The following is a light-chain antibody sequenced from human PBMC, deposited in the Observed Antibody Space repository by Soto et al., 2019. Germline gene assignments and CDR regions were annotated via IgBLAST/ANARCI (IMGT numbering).Light chain of an antibody. CDR3: CSYAGTYTPVV. V-gene: IGLV2-11*01. J-gene: IGLJ2*01. Sequence: QSALTQPRSVSGSPGQSVTISCAGTSSDVGGYNYVSWYQQYPGKAPKLMISDVSKRPSGVPDRFSGSKSGNTASLTISGXXXXDXADYYCCSYAGTYTPVVFGGGTKLTVL. CDR2: DVS. CDR1: SSDVGGYNY.